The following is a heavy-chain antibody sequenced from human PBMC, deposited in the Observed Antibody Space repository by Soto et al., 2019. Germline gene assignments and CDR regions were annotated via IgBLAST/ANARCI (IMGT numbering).Heavy chain of an antibody. J-gene: IGHJ4*02. CDR3: AKDSYYDSSGYYYDPYYFDY. D-gene: IGHD3-22*01. V-gene: IGHV3-23*01. CDR2: ISGSGGST. CDR1: GFTFSSYA. Sequence: GSLRLSCAASGFTFSSYAMSWVRQAPGKGLEWVSAISGSGGSTYYADSVKGRFTISRDNSKNTLYLQMNSLRAEDTAVYYCAKDSYYDSSGYYYDPYYFDYWGQGTLVTVSS.